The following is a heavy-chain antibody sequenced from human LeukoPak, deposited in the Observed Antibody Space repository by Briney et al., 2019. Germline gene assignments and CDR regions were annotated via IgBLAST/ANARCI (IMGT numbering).Heavy chain of an antibody. J-gene: IGHJ5*02. CDR2: IIPIFGTA. CDR3: ARAGRFDIWFDP. D-gene: IGHD3-16*01. CDR1: RGTFSSYA. V-gene: IGHV1-69*05. Sequence: GASVKVSCKASRGTFSSYAISWVRQAPGQGLEWMGGIIPIFGTANYAQKFQGRVTITTDESTSTAYMELSSLRSEDTAVYYCARAGRFDIWFDPWGQGTLVTVSS.